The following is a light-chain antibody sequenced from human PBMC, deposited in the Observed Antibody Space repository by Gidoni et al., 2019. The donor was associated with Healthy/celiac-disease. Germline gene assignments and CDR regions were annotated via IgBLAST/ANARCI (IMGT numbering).Light chain of an antibody. Sequence: EIVLTQSPGTLSLSPGERGTLSCRASQSVSSSYLAWYQQKPGQAPRLLIYGASSRPTGIPDRFSGSGSGTDFTLTISRLEPEDFAVYYCQQYGRSPYIFGQGTKLEIK. J-gene: IGKJ2*01. CDR3: QQYGRSPYI. V-gene: IGKV3-20*01. CDR2: GAS. CDR1: QSVSSSY.